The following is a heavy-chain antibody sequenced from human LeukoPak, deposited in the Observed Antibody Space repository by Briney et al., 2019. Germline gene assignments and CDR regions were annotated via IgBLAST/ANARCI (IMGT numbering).Heavy chain of an antibody. J-gene: IGHJ6*02. CDR2: INSDGSST. D-gene: IGHD6-13*01. CDR3: ARSPYSSSWSYYYYGMDV. Sequence: GGSLRLSCAASGFTFSSYWMHWVRQAPGKGLVWVSRINSDGSSTSYADSVKGRFTISRDNAKNTLYLQMNGLRAEDTAVYYCARSPYSSSWSYYYYGMDVWGQGTTVTVSS. CDR1: GFTFSSYW. V-gene: IGHV3-74*01.